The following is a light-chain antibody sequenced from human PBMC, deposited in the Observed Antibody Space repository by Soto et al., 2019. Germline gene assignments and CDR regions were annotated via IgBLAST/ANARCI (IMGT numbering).Light chain of an antibody. CDR3: QQYNNWPPEYT. CDR1: QRVSTR. J-gene: IGKJ2*01. Sequence: EIVMTQSPATLSVSPGERATLSCRASQRVSTRLARYQQKPGQAPRLLIYGASTRATGIPARFSGSGSGTEFTLTISSLQSEDFAVYHCQQYNNWPPEYTFGQGTKLEIK. V-gene: IGKV3D-15*01. CDR2: GAS.